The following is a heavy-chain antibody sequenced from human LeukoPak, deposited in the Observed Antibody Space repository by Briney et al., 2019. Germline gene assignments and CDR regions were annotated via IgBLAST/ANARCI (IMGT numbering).Heavy chain of an antibody. CDR1: GFTFSSYG. J-gene: IGHJ4*02. D-gene: IGHD2-15*01. CDR3: ARDLEGDGESSGPLYY. Sequence: GGSLRLSCAASGFTFSSYGMHWVRQAPGKGLEWVAVIWYDGSNKYYADSVKGRFTISRDNSKNTLYLQMNSLRAEDTAVYYCARDLEGDGESSGPLYYWGQGTLVTVSS. V-gene: IGHV3-33*01. CDR2: IWYDGSNK.